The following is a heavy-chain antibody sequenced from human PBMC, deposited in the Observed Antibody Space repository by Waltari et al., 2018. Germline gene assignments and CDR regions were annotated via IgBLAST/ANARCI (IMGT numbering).Heavy chain of an antibody. V-gene: IGHV3-43D*04. J-gene: IGHJ6*02. Sequence: EVQLVESGGVVVQPGGSLRLSRAASGFTFDDYAMHWVRQAPGKGLEWVSLISWDGGSTYYADSVKGRFTISRDNSKNSLYLQMNSLRAEDTALYYCAKDYYGSSYGMGVWGQGTTVTVSS. CDR1: GFTFDDYA. CDR3: AKDYYGSSYGMGV. D-gene: IGHD3-10*01. CDR2: ISWDGGST.